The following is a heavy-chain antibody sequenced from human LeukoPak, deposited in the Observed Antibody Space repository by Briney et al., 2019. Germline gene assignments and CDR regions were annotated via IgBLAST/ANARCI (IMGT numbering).Heavy chain of an antibody. CDR3: ARLIHDYGDYGVAFDI. J-gene: IGHJ3*02. CDR1: GGSISSNGYY. CDR2: IYYTGST. D-gene: IGHD4-17*01. V-gene: IGHV4-39*07. Sequence: SETLSLTCTVSGGSISSNGYYWGWIRQPPGEGLEWIGSIYYTGSTYYNPSLRSRVTISVDTSKNQFSLKLSSVTAADTAVYYCARLIHDYGDYGVAFDIWGQGTMVTVSS.